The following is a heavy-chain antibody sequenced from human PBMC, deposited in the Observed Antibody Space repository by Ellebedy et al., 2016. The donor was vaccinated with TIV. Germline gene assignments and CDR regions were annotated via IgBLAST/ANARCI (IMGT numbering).Heavy chain of an antibody. J-gene: IGHJ4*02. CDR1: GGSVSSHY. CDR3: ARVLRGGRSGDYFDS. V-gene: IGHV4-39*07. CDR2: IFYSGTT. D-gene: IGHD1-1*01. Sequence: MPSETLSLTCSVSGGSVSSHYWGWIRQPPGKGLEWIGNIFYSGTTYYSPSLKSRVTMSVDTSKNQFSLNLSSVTAADTAVYYCARVLRGGRSGDYFDSWGQGTLVTVSS.